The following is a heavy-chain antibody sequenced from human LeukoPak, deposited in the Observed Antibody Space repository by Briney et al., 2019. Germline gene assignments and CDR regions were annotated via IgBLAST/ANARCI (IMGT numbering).Heavy chain of an antibody. Sequence: GESLEISFQGSGYSFVSYWIVWLRQMPGMGLEWMGTIYPSDSNARYSPSFQGQVTISADRSISTAYLQWSSLKASDTAIYYCARFVDYSSSVDYWGQGTLVTVST. D-gene: IGHD6-6*01. CDR3: ARFVDYSSSVDY. CDR1: GYSFVSYW. J-gene: IGHJ4*02. V-gene: IGHV5-51*01. CDR2: IYPSDSNA.